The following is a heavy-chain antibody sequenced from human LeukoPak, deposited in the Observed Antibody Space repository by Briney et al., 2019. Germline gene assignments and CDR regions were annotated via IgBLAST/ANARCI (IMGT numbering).Heavy chain of an antibody. D-gene: IGHD6-19*01. CDR1: GYSISSGYY. V-gene: IGHV4-38-2*02. CDR3: ARDPIAVAGSYDY. CDR2: IYHSGST. Sequence: SETLSLTCTVSGYSISSGYYWGWIRQPPGKGLEWIGSIYHSGSTYYNPSLKSRVAISVDTSKNQFSLKLSSVTAADTAVYYCARDPIAVAGSYDYWGQGTLVTVSS. J-gene: IGHJ4*02.